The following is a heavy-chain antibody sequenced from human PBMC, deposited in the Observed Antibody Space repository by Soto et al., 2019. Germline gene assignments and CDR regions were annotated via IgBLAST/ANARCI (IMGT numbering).Heavy chain of an antibody. Sequence: GASVKVSCKASGYTFTSYAMHWVRQAPGQRLEWMGWINAGNGNTKYSQKFKGRVTITRDTSASTAYMEQSSLRSEDTAVYYYTRVKSGYVILTGLYYYYDYYMDVWGKGTTVTVSS. CDR2: INAGNGNT. CDR1: GYTFTSYA. CDR3: TRVKSGYVILTGLYYYYDYYMDV. V-gene: IGHV1-3*01. D-gene: IGHD3-9*01. J-gene: IGHJ6*03.